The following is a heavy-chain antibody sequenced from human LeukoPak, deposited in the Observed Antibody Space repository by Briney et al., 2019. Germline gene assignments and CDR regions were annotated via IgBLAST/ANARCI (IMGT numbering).Heavy chain of an antibody. CDR3: AKKYYYGSSGYCPFDY. CDR1: GFTFSSYG. D-gene: IGHD3-22*01. J-gene: IGHJ4*02. V-gene: IGHV3-23*01. Sequence: PGGSLRLSCAASGFTFSSYGMSWVRQAPGKGLEWVSAISGSGGSTYYADSVKGRFTISRDNSKNTLYLQMNSLRAEDTAVYYCAKKYYYGSSGYCPFDYWGQGTLVTVSS. CDR2: ISGSGGST.